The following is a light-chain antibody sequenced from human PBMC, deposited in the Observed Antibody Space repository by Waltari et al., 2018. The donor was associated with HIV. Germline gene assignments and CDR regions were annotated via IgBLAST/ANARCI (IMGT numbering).Light chain of an antibody. CDR3: QQYHTSPWT. Sequence: DIQITHSPSSLSASVCDRVTITCPASQDITISVAWYKQKPGEAPKHLLSGAGRLESAVPSRFSGTGSGTDFTLTINSLQTEDFATYFCQQYHTSPWTFGQGTRVDIE. CDR2: GAG. CDR1: QDITIS. V-gene: IGKV1-NL1*01. J-gene: IGKJ1*01.